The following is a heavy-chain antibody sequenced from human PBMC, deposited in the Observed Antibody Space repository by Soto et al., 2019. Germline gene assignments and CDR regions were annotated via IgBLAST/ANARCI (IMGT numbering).Heavy chain of an antibody. CDR1: GFTFSRYA. Sequence: EVQLLESGGGLIQPGGSLRLSCAASGFTFSRYAMSWVRQAPGKGLEWVSIVSGSGATTSYVDSVKGRFTISRDNSKNTLYLQMNSLRAEDTAIYFCAKTSGSYLEDFDYWGQGTLVTVSS. J-gene: IGHJ4*02. CDR3: AKTSGSYLEDFDY. V-gene: IGHV3-23*01. D-gene: IGHD3-10*01. CDR2: VSGSGATT.